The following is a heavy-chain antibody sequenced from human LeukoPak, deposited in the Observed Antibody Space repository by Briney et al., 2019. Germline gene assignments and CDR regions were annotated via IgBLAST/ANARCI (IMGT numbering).Heavy chain of an antibody. CDR2: IRSTANGYAR. CDR3: TGNYYGSGSYADFDY. V-gene: IGHV3-73*01. CDR1: GFTFSGSA. J-gene: IGHJ4*02. Sequence: PGGSLRLFCAASGFTFSGSAPHWARQASGKGLEWVGHIRSTANGYARAFGAAAKGRFTVSRDDSKNTAYLQLASLKTEDTAAYYCTGNYYGSGSYADFDYWGQGTLVTVSS. D-gene: IGHD3-10*01.